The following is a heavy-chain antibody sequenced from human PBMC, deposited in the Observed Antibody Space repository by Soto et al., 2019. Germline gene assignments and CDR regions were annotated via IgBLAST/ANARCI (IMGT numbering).Heavy chain of an antibody. J-gene: IGHJ3*01. Sequence: EVQLVESGGVLIKPGGSLRLSCAASGFTFSDEWMNWVRQAPGKGLEWVGRIKNKPNGETTDYAAPVKGRFTISRDDSESRLYLQMTNLKTDDTAVYYCTRGNYGAFHHWGQGTLVTVSS. CDR2: IKNKPNGETT. V-gene: IGHV3-15*07. CDR3: TRGNYGAFHH. D-gene: IGHD4-17*01. CDR1: GFTFSDEW.